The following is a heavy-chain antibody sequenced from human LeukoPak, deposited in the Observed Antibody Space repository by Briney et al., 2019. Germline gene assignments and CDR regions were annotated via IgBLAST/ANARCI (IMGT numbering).Heavy chain of an antibody. CDR3: ARLRVGSGWWGEFDY. J-gene: IGHJ4*02. CDR1: GYSFSNYW. Sequence: PGESLKISCMGSGYSFSNYWIGWVRQMPGKGLEWMGIIYPDESNIRYSPSFQGQVTISADKSISTAYLQWSSLKASDTAMYYCARLRVGSGWWGEFDYWGQGTLVTVSS. D-gene: IGHD6-19*01. CDR2: IYPDESNI. V-gene: IGHV5-51*01.